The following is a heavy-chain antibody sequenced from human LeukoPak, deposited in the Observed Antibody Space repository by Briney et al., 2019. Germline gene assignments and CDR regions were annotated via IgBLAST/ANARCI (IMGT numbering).Heavy chain of an antibody. CDR2: IYYSGST. V-gene: IGHV4-39*01. CDR1: GGSISSSSYY. D-gene: IGHD6-19*01. CDR3: ARWGKIAGIAVAGTPFDY. Sequence: PSETLSLTCTVTGGSISSSSYYWGWIRLPPGKGLEWIGSIYYSGSTYYNPSLKGRVTISVDTSKNQFSLKLSSVTAADTAVYYCARWGKIAGIAVAGTPFDYWGQGTLVTVSS. J-gene: IGHJ4*02.